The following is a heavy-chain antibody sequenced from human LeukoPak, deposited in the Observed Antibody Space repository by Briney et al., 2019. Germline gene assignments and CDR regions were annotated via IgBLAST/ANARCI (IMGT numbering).Heavy chain of an antibody. Sequence: ASVNVSCKASGYTFTSYDINWVRQATGQGLEWMGWMNPNSGNTGYAQKFQGRVTITRNTSISTAYMELSSLRSEDTAVYYCARGRYSGYDSADYWGQGTLVTVSS. CDR2: MNPNSGNT. CDR3: ARGRYSGYDSADY. D-gene: IGHD5-12*01. V-gene: IGHV1-8*03. J-gene: IGHJ4*02. CDR1: GYTFTSYD.